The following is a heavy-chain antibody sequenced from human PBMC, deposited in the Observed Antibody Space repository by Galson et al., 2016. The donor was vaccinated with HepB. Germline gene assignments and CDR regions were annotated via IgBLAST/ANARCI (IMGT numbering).Heavy chain of an antibody. J-gene: IGHJ5*02. CDR2: ISSSSKYI. D-gene: IGHD6-13*01. CDR3: ARDRGIAAGGWFDP. V-gene: IGHV3-21*01. Sequence: SLRLSCAASGFTFSSYWIYWVRQAPGKGLVWVSSISSSSKYIYYADSVKGRFTISRANANNSLFLQMNSLRAEDTAVYFCARDRGIAAGGWFDPWGQGTQVTVSS. CDR1: GFTFSSYW.